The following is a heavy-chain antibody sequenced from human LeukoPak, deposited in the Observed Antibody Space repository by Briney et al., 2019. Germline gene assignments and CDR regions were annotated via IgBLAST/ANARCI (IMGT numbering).Heavy chain of an antibody. CDR2: IYYSGST. CDR1: GGSISSSSYY. Sequence: PSETLSLTCTVSGGSISSSSYYWGWIRQPPGKGLEWIGSIYYSGSTYYNPSLKSRVTISVDTSKNQFPLKLSSVTAADTAVYYCARDRDGYNAFDIWGQGTMVTVSS. J-gene: IGHJ3*02. D-gene: IGHD5-24*01. CDR3: ARDRDGYNAFDI. V-gene: IGHV4-39*06.